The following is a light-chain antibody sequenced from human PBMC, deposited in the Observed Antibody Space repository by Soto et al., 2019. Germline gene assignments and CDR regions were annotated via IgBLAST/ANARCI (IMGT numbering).Light chain of an antibody. CDR2: DVS. CDR3: SSYTTSNTRQIV. V-gene: IGLV2-14*03. Sequence: CSLNQPASVSGSPGQSITISCTGTSSDVGGYNYVSCYQHHPGKAPKLIIYDVSNRPSGVSIRFSGSKSDNTASLTISGLQPEDEADYHCSSYTTSNTRQIVFGTGTKVTVL. CDR1: SSDVGGYNY. J-gene: IGLJ1*01.